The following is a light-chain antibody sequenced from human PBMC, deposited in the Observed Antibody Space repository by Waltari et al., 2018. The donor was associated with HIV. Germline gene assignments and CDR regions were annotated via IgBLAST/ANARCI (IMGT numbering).Light chain of an antibody. Sequence: QSVLTQPPSASGTLGQSVTISCPGSSSNVGSKPVYWCQQVSGPAPKLLIYRDYQRRSGIPDRFSGAKAGASASLTISGLRSEDEADYYWVAWDDSLSGYVFGTGTKVSVL. CDR1: SSNVGSKP. CDR3: VAWDDSLSGYV. V-gene: IGLV1-47*01. CDR2: RDY. J-gene: IGLJ1*01.